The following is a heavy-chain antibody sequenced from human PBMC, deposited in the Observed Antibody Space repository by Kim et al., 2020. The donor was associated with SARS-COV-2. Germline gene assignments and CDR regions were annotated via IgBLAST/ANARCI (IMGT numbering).Heavy chain of an antibody. D-gene: IGHD3-3*01. CDR1: GYTFTGYY. V-gene: IGHV1-2*02. CDR2: INPNSGGT. J-gene: IGHJ3*02. Sequence: ASVKVSCKASGYTFTGYYMHWVRQAPGQGLEWMGWINPNSGGTNYAQKFQGRVTMTRDTSISTAYMELSRLRSDDTAVYYCAREGTIFGVVAAFDIWGQGTMVTVSS. CDR3: AREGTIFGVVAAFDI.